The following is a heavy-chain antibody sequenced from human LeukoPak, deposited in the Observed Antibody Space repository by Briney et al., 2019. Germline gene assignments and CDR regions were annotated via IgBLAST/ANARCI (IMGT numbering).Heavy chain of an antibody. CDR1: GYTFTSYD. J-gene: IGHJ4*02. D-gene: IGHD3-10*01. Sequence: ASVKVSCKASGYTFTSYDINWVRQATGQGLEWMGWMNPNSGNTGYAQKFQGRVTMTRNTSISTAYMELSSLRSEDTALYYCATGGNDYHNYKRPYWGRGTLVTVSS. CDR2: MNPNSGNT. V-gene: IGHV1-8*01. CDR3: ATGGNDYHNYKRPY.